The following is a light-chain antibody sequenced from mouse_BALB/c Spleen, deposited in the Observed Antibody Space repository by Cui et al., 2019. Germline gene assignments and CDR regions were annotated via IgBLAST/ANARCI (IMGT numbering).Light chain of an antibody. J-gene: IGKJ5*01. Sequence: QIVLTQSRAIMSTSPGQKVTITCSAISSVNYMHWYQQKPGSSPKLWIYATSKLALGVPACFSGSGSGTSYSLTISSMVAEDATSYFCHQWSSYPPTFGAGTKLELK. V-gene: IGKV4-71*01. CDR3: HQWSSYPPT. CDR1: SSVNY. CDR2: ATS.